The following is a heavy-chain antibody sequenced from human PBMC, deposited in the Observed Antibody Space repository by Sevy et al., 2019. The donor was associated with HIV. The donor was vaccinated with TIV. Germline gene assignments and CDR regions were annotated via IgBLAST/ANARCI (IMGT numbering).Heavy chain of an antibody. Sequence: KQSQTLSLTCAISGDSVSTNSAAWNWIRQSPSRGLEWLGRTYYRSKWYNDYAVSGKSRITINPDTSKNQFSLHLNSVTPEDTALYYCARGGDGYILDAFDIWGQGTMVTVSS. CDR2: TYYRSKWYN. J-gene: IGHJ3*02. CDR3: ARGGDGYILDAFDI. V-gene: IGHV6-1*01. D-gene: IGHD5-12*01. CDR1: GDSVSTNSAA.